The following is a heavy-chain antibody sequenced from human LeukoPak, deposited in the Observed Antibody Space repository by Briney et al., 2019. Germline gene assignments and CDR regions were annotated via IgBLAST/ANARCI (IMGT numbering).Heavy chain of an antibody. D-gene: IGHD6-19*01. CDR3: ARLARAVASFDY. Sequence: SETLSLTXAVYGGSFSGYYWSWIRQPPGKGLEWIGEINHSGSTNYNPSLKSRVTISVDTSKNQFSLKLSSVTAADTAVYYCARLARAVASFDYWGQGTLVTVSS. CDR2: INHSGST. CDR1: GGSFSGYY. V-gene: IGHV4-34*01. J-gene: IGHJ4*02.